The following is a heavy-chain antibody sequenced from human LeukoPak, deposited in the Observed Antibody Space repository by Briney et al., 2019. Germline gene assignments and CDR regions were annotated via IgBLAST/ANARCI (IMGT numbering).Heavy chain of an antibody. V-gene: IGHV3-43*01. D-gene: IGHD6-19*01. CDR1: GSTFDDYT. CDR3: AREGSSSGFFDY. J-gene: IGHJ4*02. CDR2: ISWNGGST. Sequence: PGGSLRLSCAASGSTFDDYTFHWVRQAPGKGLEWVSLISWNGGSTFYGDSVRGRFTISRDNSKNSLYLQMNSMRTEDTALYFCAREGSSSGFFDYWGQGTLVTVSS.